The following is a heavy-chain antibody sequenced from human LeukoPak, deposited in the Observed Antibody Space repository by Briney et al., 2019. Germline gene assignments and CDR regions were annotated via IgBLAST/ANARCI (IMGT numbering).Heavy chain of an antibody. J-gene: IGHJ4*02. CDR3: ARSSGPHSRHPLDY. V-gene: IGHV3-30-3*01. D-gene: IGHD6-13*01. Sequence: QPGRSLRLSCAASGFTFSAYAMHWVRQAPGKGLEWVAVISYDGSNKYYAASVKGRFTISRDNSKNTLYLQMNSLKAEDTAVYYCARSSGPHSRHPLDYWGQGTLVTVSS. CDR1: GFTFSAYA. CDR2: ISYDGSNK.